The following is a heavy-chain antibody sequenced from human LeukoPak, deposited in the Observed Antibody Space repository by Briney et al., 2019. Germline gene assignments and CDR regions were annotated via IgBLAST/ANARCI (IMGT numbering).Heavy chain of an antibody. D-gene: IGHD6-13*01. Sequence: GGSLRLSCAASGFTFSSYWMNWARQAPGKGLEWVASINHNGNVNYYVDSVKGRFTISRDNSKNTLYLQMNSLRAEDTAVYYCAKGGPFSGIAAAGTPLNYWGQGTLVTVSS. CDR3: AKGGPFSGIAAAGTPLNY. J-gene: IGHJ4*02. V-gene: IGHV3-7*01. CDR2: INHNGNVN. CDR1: GFTFSSYW.